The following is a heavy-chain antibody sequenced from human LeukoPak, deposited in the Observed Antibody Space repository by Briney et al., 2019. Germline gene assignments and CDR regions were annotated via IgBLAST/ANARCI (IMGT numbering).Heavy chain of an antibody. CDR1: GFTFSSFG. V-gene: IGHV3-30*18. Sequence: GGSLRLSCAASGFTFSSFGMHWVRQAPGQGLEWVAVISFDGSNQYYADSVKGRFTIYRDNFKDTVYLQMNSLRAEETAVYYCAKSHPPTVTTEEGEYLQHWGQGTLVTVSS. CDR2: ISFDGSNQ. J-gene: IGHJ1*01. CDR3: AKSHPPTVTTEEGEYLQH. D-gene: IGHD4-17*01.